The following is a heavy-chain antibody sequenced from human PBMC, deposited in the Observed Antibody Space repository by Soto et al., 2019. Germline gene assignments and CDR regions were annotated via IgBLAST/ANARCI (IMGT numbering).Heavy chain of an antibody. CDR2: MSSSGSSM. CDR3: AGAFDI. V-gene: IGHV3-48*02. CDR1: GLTISSYN. Sequence: EVQLVESGGGLIQSGGSLRLSCAASGLTISSYNMNWVGQAPGKGLEWVAYMSSSGSSMYYADSVKGRFTISRDNAKNSPFLQMNSLRDEDTAVYYCAGAFDIWGQGTMVIVSS. J-gene: IGHJ3*02.